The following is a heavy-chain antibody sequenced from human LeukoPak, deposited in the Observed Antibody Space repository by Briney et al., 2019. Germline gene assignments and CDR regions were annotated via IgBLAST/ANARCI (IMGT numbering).Heavy chain of an antibody. Sequence: GGSLRLSCAASGFTFSNYAITWVRQALEEGLEWVSAISDDGTVAYYADSVKGRFTISRDNSKSTLYLQMDSLRAEDTAVYYCAKRGINWGPIDYWGQGTLVTVSS. CDR2: ISDDGTVA. V-gene: IGHV3-23*01. D-gene: IGHD7-27*01. CDR1: GFTFSNYA. CDR3: AKRGINWGPIDY. J-gene: IGHJ4*02.